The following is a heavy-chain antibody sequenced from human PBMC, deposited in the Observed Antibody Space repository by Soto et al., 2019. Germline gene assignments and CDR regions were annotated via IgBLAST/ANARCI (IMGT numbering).Heavy chain of an antibody. J-gene: IGHJ6*02. V-gene: IGHV3-23*01. CDR2: ISGSGGST. CDR3: AKDLRYSSSGAYYYYGMDG. CDR1: GCTFSSYA. D-gene: IGHD6-13*01. Sequence: GGSLRLSCAASGCTFSSYAMSWVRQAPGQGLEWVSAISGSGGSTYYADSVKGRFTISRDNSKNTLYLQMNSLRAEDTAVYYCAKDLRYSSSGAYYYYGMDGWGQGSTVTV.